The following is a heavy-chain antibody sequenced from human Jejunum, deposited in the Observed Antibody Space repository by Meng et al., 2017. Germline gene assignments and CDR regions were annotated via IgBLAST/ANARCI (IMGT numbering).Heavy chain of an antibody. CDR3: ARRRGADYYDRIFFDY. V-gene: IGHV2-5*02. J-gene: IGHJ4*02. D-gene: IGHD3-22*01. CDR2: FYWDDDK. Sequence: QIPCKESGPTLVNPTQTLTLTCTFSGFSLSPSGVGVGWVRQPPGKALEWLALFYWDDDKRYNPTLKSRVTITKDTSKNEVVLTMTNMDSVDTATYYCARRRGADYYDRIFFDYWGPGILVTVSS. CDR1: GFSLSPSGVG.